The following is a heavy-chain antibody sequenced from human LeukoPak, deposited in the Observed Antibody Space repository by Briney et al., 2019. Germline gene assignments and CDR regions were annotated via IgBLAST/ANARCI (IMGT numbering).Heavy chain of an antibody. Sequence: GGSLRLSCAASGFTFSSYGMHWVRQAPGKGLEWVAFIRYDGSNKNYADSVKGRFTISRDNSKNTLYLQMNSLRAEDTAVYYCARDIRGDGYNSGFLYYFDYWGQGTLVTVSS. D-gene: IGHD5-24*01. J-gene: IGHJ4*02. CDR2: IRYDGSNK. CDR3: ARDIRGDGYNSGFLYYFDY. CDR1: GFTFSSYG. V-gene: IGHV3-30*02.